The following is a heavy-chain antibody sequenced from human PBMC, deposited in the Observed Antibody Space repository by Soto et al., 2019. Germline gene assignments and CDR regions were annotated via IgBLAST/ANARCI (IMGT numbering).Heavy chain of an antibody. J-gene: IGHJ4*02. D-gene: IGHD3-22*01. CDR1: GFTFSSYA. V-gene: IGHV3-23*01. CDR3: ANNNYDSSGYHPY. Sequence: GGSLRLSCAASGFTFSSYAMSWVRQAPGKGLEWVSAISGSGSSTYYADSVKGRFTISRDNSKNTLYLQMNSLRAEDTAVYYCANNNYDSSGYHPYWGQGTLVTVSS. CDR2: ISGSGSST.